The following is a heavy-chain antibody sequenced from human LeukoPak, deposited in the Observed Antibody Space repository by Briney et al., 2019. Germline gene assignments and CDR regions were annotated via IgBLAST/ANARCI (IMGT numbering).Heavy chain of an antibody. Sequence: ASVKVSCKASGYTFTDYYLHWVRQAPGQGLEWMGWINPNSGVTNYAQKFQGRVTMTRDTSISTAYMELSRLRSDDTAVFYCAGTTGGDYGFDYWGQGTLVTVSS. D-gene: IGHD4-17*01. V-gene: IGHV1-2*02. J-gene: IGHJ4*02. CDR2: INPNSGVT. CDR1: GYTFTDYY. CDR3: AGTTGGDYGFDY.